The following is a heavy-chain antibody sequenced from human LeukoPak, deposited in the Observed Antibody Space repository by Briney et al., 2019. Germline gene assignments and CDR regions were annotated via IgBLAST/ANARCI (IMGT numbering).Heavy chain of an antibody. J-gene: IGHJ4*02. Sequence: ASVKVSCKASGYTFTGYYMHWVRQAPGQGLEWMGWVNPNSGGTNYAQKFQGRVTMTRDTSISTAYMELSSLRSEDTAVYYCASSALYCTNGVCYEYYFDYWGQGTLVTVSS. V-gene: IGHV1-2*02. CDR1: GYTFTGYY. D-gene: IGHD2-8*01. CDR2: VNPNSGGT. CDR3: ASSALYCTNGVCYEYYFDY.